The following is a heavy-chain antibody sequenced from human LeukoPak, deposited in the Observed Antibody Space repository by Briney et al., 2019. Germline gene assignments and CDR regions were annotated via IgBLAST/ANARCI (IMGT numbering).Heavy chain of an antibody. CDR2: IYYSGST. CDR3: ARGPEGRFGDYYFDY. D-gene: IGHD3-16*01. Sequence: SETLSLTCTVWGGSMSSYDWRWSRQPPGKGLEWIGYIYYSGSTNYNTSLKSRVTISVDTSTTLFSLKLRSVTAAATAVYSCARGPEGRFGDYYFDYWGQGTLVTVSS. V-gene: IGHV4-59*01. J-gene: IGHJ4*02. CDR1: GGSMSSYD.